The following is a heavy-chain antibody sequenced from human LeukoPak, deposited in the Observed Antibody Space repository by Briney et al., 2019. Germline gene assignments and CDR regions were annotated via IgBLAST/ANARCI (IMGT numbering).Heavy chain of an antibody. CDR1: GYTFRSFG. CDR2: ISAYNGHT. V-gene: IGHV1-18*01. D-gene: IGHD3-22*01. J-gene: IGHJ4*02. Sequence: ASVKVSCKASGYTFRSFGISWVRQAPGQGLEWMGWISAYNGHTNYAQKLQGRVTMTTDTSTSTAYMELRNLRSDDTAVYYCARDHYYDSSGYGYWGQGTLATVSS. CDR3: ARDHYYDSSGYGY.